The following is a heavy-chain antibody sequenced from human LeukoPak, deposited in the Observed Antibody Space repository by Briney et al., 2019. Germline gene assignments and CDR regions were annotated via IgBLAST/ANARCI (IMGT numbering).Heavy chain of an antibody. J-gene: IGHJ4*02. CDR1: GFTFSSYE. CDR2: ISSSGSSI. Sequence: PGGSLRLSCAASGFTFSSYEMSWVRQAPGKGLEWVSYISSSGSSIYYADSVKGRFTISRDNAKNSLYLQMNSLRAEDTAVYYCARPEGEPYFDWLYYFDYWGQGTLVTVSS. CDR3: ARPEGEPYFDWLYYFDY. V-gene: IGHV3-48*03. D-gene: IGHD3-9*01.